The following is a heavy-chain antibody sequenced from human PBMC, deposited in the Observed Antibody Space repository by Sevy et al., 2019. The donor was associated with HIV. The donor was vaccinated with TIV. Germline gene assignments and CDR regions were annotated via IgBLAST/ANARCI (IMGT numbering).Heavy chain of an antibody. V-gene: IGHV1-69*13. CDR1: GGTFSSYA. CDR2: IIPIFDIV. D-gene: IGHD6-6*01. Sequence: ASVKVSCKASGGTFSSYAVSWVRQAPGQGLEWMGGIIPIFDIVNSAQKFQGRVTITADESASTVYMDLRSLGSEDTDVYYCARVASTSFRNSYYRMDVWGKGTTVTVSS. CDR3: ARVASTSFRNSYYRMDV. J-gene: IGHJ6*04.